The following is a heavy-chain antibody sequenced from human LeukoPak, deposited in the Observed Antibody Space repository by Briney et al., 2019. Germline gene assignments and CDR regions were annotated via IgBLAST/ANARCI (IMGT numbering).Heavy chain of an antibody. CDR1: GYTFTGYY. Sequence: ASVKVSCKASGYTFTGYYMHWVRQAPGQGLEWMGWINPNSGGTNYAQKFQGRVTMTRDTSISTAYMELSRLRSDDTAVYYCAREANGDYGIDYWGQGTLVTVSS. D-gene: IGHD4-17*01. V-gene: IGHV1-2*02. J-gene: IGHJ4*02. CDR2: INPNSGGT. CDR3: AREANGDYGIDY.